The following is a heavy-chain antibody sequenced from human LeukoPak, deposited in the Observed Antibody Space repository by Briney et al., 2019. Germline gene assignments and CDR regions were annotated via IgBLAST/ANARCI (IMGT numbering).Heavy chain of an antibody. CDR2: IRSQAYGGTI. J-gene: IGHJ3*02. CDR1: GFTFGHYA. CDR3: ARGGDFGVPAPLGIDAFDI. Sequence: GESLRLSCTGSGFTFGHYALAWVRQAPGKGLEWLGFIRSQAYGGTIEYAASVKGRFSISRDNSKSIADLQINSLKTEDTAVYYCARGGDFGVPAPLGIDAFDIWGQGTMVTVSS. V-gene: IGHV3-49*04. D-gene: IGHD2-2*01.